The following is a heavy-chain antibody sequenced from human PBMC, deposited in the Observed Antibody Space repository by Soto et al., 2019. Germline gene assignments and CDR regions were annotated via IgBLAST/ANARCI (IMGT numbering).Heavy chain of an antibody. CDR2: MNPNSGNT. J-gene: IGHJ6*02. Sequence: PSVKVSCKASRYTFTSYDINWVRQATGQGLEWMGWMNPNSGNTGYAQKFQGRVTMTRNTSISTAYMELSSLRSEDTAVYYCARLYDFWSGKPSYGMDVWGQGTTVTVSS. D-gene: IGHD3-3*01. CDR3: ARLYDFWSGKPSYGMDV. V-gene: IGHV1-8*01. CDR1: RYTFTSYD.